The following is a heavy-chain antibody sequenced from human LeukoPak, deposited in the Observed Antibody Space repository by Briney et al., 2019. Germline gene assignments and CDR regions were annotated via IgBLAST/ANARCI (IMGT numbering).Heavy chain of an antibody. V-gene: IGHV3-7*01. CDR3: ARERDGRFFDY. Sequence: GGSLRLSCEVSGLIFRSYWMSWVRQAPGKGLEWVANINQEGSEKYFEDSVKGRFTISRDDAKNSLHLQMNTLRAEDTAVYYCARERDGRFFDYWGQGTLVTVSS. J-gene: IGHJ4*02. CDR1: GLIFRSYW. D-gene: IGHD5-24*01. CDR2: INQEGSEK.